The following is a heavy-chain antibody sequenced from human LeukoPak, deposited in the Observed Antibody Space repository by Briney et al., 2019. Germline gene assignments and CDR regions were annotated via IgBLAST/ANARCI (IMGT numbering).Heavy chain of an antibody. Sequence: GSLRLSCAASGFTFSSYGMHWVRQAPGKGLEWVAFIRYDGSNKYYAGSVKGRFTISRDNSKNTLYLQMNSLRAEDTAVYYCAKDGRGVRTMAATYYYYYGMDVWGQGTTVTVSS. CDR2: IRYDGSNK. D-gene: IGHD6-25*01. CDR3: AKDGRGVRTMAATYYYYYGMDV. V-gene: IGHV3-30*02. J-gene: IGHJ6*02. CDR1: GFTFSSYG.